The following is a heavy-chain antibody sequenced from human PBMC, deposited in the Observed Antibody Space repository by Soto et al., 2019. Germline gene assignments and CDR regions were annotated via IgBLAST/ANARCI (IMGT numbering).Heavy chain of an antibody. CDR1: GGSISSGGYS. D-gene: IGHD5-18*01. CDR2: IYHSGST. J-gene: IGHJ4*02. V-gene: IGHV4-30-2*01. Sequence: SETLSLTCAVSGGSISSGGYSWSWIRQPPGKGLEWIGYIYHSGSTYYNPSLKSRVTISVDRSKNQFSLKLSSVTAADTAVYYCARAPVDPAMVYFDYWGQGTLVTVSS. CDR3: ARAPVDPAMVYFDY.